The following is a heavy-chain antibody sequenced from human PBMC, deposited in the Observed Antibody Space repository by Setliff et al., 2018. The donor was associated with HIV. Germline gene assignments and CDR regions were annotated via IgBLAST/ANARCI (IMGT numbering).Heavy chain of an antibody. CDR2: INPSGEST. Sequence: ASVKVSCKASGYTLSNYYMHWVRQAPGQGLEWMGIINPSGESTTYAQRFQGRVTMTTDRSTSTVYMELSSLRSEDTAVYYCARDNTAFDIWGQGTTVTVSS. V-gene: IGHV1-46*01. CDR3: ARDNTAFDI. D-gene: IGHD2-2*02. J-gene: IGHJ3*02. CDR1: GYTLSNYY.